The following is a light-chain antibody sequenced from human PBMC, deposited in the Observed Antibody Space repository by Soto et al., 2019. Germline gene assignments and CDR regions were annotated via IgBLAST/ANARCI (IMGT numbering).Light chain of an antibody. CDR2: EES. J-gene: IGKJ4*01. CDR3: QQVKTYPRT. V-gene: IGKV1-9*01. Sequence: DIHLTQSPSFLSASVGDRVTITCRPSQAVPNNMAWYQQKPGKPPKLLIYEESTLHSGVPSRFSGRKSGTQFTLTIDSLQPEDFATYYCQQVKTYPRTFGGGTTGDIK. CDR1: QAVPNN.